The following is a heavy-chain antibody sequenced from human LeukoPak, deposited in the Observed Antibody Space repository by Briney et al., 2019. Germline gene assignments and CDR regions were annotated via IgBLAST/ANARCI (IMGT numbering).Heavy chain of an antibody. CDR2: VDPSDSYT. D-gene: IGHD3-10*01. CDR1: GYSFTSYW. V-gene: IGHV5-10-1*01. Sequence: AESLKISCKGSGYSFTSYWISWVSQMPGQGLEWMGRVDPSDSYTNYSPSFQGHVSISADKSISTAYLQWRSLKASDTAMYYCASLFRDDVFDIWGQGTMVTVSS. J-gene: IGHJ3*02. CDR3: ASLFRDDVFDI.